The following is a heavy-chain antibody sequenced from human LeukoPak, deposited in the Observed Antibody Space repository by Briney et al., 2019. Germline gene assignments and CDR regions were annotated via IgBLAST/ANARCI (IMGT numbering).Heavy chain of an antibody. CDR3: ARDIVVVVAATYNWFDP. D-gene: IGHD2-15*01. CDR2: IYYSGST. J-gene: IGHJ5*02. Sequence: SETLSLTCTVSGGSISSSSYYWGWIRQPPGKGLEWIGSIYYSGSTYYNPSLKSRVTISVDTSKNQFSLKLSSVTAADTAVYYCARDIVVVVAATYNWFDPWGQGTLVTVSS. CDR1: GGSISSSSYY. V-gene: IGHV4-39*02.